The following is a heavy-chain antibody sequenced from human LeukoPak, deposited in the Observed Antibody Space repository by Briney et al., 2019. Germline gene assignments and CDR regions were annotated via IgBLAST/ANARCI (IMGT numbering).Heavy chain of an antibody. J-gene: IGHJ4*02. D-gene: IGHD3-10*01. CDR1: GYTFTSYY. Sequence: ASVKVSCKASGYTFTSYYMHWVRQAPGQGLEWMGIITPHSGATTYAQSFQDRVTMTRDMSTGTVYVELSSLTSEDTAVYYCARDHELWSLDYWGQGTLVIVSS. CDR2: ITPHSGAT. V-gene: IGHV1-46*01. CDR3: ARDHELWSLDY.